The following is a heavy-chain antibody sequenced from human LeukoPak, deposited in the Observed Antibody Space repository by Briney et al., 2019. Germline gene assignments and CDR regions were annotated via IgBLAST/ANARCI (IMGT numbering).Heavy chain of an antibody. D-gene: IGHD5-12*01. CDR3: ASHGSSGHDPLT. Sequence: PSETLSLTCTVSGDSIRSYYWNWIRRPPGKGLEWIGYIYYTGSTSYNPSLKSRVTISLDTSKSQFCLRLTSVTAADTAVYYCASHGSSGHDPLTWGQGTLVTVSS. CDR2: IYYTGST. J-gene: IGHJ4*01. CDR1: GDSIRSYY. V-gene: IGHV4-59*08.